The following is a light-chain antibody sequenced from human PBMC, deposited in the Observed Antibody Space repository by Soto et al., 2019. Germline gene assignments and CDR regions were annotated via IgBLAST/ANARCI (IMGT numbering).Light chain of an antibody. CDR3: QQSYSTLWT. CDR1: QSISSY. V-gene: IGKV1-39*01. CDR2: AAS. Sequence: DIQMTQSPSSLSASVGDRVTITCRASQSISSYLNWYQQKPGKAPKLMIYAASSLQSGVPSRFSGSGSGTDFTLTISSLQPEDFAPYYCQQSYSTLWTFGQGNKVEI. J-gene: IGKJ1*01.